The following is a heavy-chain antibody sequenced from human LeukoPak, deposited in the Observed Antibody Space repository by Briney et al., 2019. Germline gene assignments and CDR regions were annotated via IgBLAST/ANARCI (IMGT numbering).Heavy chain of an antibody. CDR1: GGSISSSSRY. CDR3: AYLAGSGKYYNYMDV. CDR2: IYYTGSGST. Sequence: PSETLSLTCTVSGGSISSSSRYWGWIRRPPGKGLEWIGSIYYTGSGSTYYNPSLKSRVTVSVDTSKNQFSLKMSSVTAADTAVYYCAYLAGSGKYYNYMDVWGKGTTVTVSS. D-gene: IGHD3-10*01. V-gene: IGHV4-39*01. J-gene: IGHJ6*03.